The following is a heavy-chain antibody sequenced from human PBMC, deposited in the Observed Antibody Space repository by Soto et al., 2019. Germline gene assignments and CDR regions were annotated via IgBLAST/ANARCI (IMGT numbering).Heavy chain of an antibody. J-gene: IGHJ6*02. CDR2: ISAYNGNT. V-gene: IGHV1-18*01. CDR3: AKCEQQLYYYYGMDV. Sequence: ASVKASCKASGGTFSSYAISWVRQAPGQGLEWMGWISAYNGNTNYAQKLQGRVTMTTDTSTSAAYMELRSLRSDDTAVYYCAKCEQQLYYYYGMDVWGQGTTVTVSS. CDR1: GGTFSSYA. D-gene: IGHD6-13*01.